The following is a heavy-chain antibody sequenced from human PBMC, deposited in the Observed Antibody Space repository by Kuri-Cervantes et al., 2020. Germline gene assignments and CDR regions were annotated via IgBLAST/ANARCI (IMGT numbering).Heavy chain of an antibody. CDR1: GGSLSGYY. CDR3: ARDPPFSSGGAFDI. J-gene: IGHJ3*02. Sequence: SETLSLTCAVYGGSLSGYYWSYIRQSPAKGLEWIGEVNHSGNTNYNPSLESRVTISVDTSKNQFSLKLSSVTAADTAVYYCARDPPFSSGGAFDIWGQGTMVTVSS. V-gene: IGHV4-34*01. D-gene: IGHD6-19*01. CDR2: VNHSGNT.